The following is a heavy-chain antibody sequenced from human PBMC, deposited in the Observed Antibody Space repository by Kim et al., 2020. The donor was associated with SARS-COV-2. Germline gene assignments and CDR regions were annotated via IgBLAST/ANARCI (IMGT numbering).Heavy chain of an antibody. Sequence: KADNYIIEYAASVKGRFTISRDVSKNLLYLQMNSLETGDTAMYYCARDVADWGQGTLVTVSS. CDR2: KADNYII. J-gene: IGHJ4*02. CDR3: ARDVAD. V-gene: IGHV3-72*01.